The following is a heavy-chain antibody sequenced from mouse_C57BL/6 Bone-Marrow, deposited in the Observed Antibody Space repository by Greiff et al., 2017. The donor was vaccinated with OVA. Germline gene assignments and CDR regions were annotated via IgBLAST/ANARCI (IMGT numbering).Heavy chain of an antibody. D-gene: IGHD2-2*01. J-gene: IGHJ4*01. Sequence: EVKLMESGGDLVKPGGSLKLSCAASGFTFSSYGMSWVRQTPDKRLEWVATISSGGSYTYYPDSVKGRFTISRDNAKNTLYLQISSLKSEDTAMSYCARDYAYDGSYALVYWGHGTSVPVSS. V-gene: IGHV5-6*01. CDR3: ARDYAYDGSYALVY. CDR2: ISSGGSYT. CDR1: GFTFSSYG.